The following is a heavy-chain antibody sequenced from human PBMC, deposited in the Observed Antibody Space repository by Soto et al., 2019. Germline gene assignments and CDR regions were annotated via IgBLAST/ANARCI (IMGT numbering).Heavy chain of an antibody. CDR3: ARRRCSSTSCYWVDAFDI. Sequence: QLQLQESGPGLVKPSETLSLTCTVSGGSISSSSYYWGWIRQPPGKGLEWIGSIYYSGSTYYNPSLKSRVTISVDTSKNQFSLKLSSVTAADTAVYYCARRRCSSTSCYWVDAFDIWGQGTMVTVSS. D-gene: IGHD2-2*01. CDR2: IYYSGST. V-gene: IGHV4-39*01. J-gene: IGHJ3*02. CDR1: GGSISSSSYY.